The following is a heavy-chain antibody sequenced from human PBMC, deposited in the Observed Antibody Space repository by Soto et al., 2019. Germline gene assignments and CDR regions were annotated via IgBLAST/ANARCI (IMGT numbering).Heavy chain of an antibody. D-gene: IGHD3-10*01. J-gene: IGHJ6*02. V-gene: IGHV4-59*01. CDR3: AGGFGGLGPSFFGMDV. CDR1: GGSISAYH. CDR2: FYDSGTT. Sequence: QLQLQESGPGLVKASETLSLTCTVSGGSISAYHWSWVRQSPGKGLEWIGYFYDSGTTDYNPALKSRVTISGDTSKNNFSLNLRSVTAADTAAYYCAGGFGGLGPSFFGMDVWGQGTTVIVSS.